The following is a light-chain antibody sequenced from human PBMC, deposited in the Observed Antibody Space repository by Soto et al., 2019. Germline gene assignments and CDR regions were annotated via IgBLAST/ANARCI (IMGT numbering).Light chain of an antibody. CDR3: QQYNSYPWT. CDR1: QSISSW. V-gene: IGKV1-5*01. CDR2: DAS. Sequence: DIQMTQSPSTLSASVGDRVTITCRASQSISSWLAWYQQKPGKAPKLLIYDASSLESGVPSRFSGSGSGTEFPLTISSLQPYDFETYYCQQYNSYPWTFGQGTKVEIK. J-gene: IGKJ1*01.